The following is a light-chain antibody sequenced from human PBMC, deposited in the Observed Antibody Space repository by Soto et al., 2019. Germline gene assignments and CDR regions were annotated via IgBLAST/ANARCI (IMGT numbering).Light chain of an antibody. CDR3: SSYTSSSSYV. Sequence: SVLTQPASLSGSPGQSVTISRTGTSSDVGGYKYVSWYQQHPGKAPKLLIYTVSNRPSGVSNRFSGSKSGNTASLTISGLQAEDEADYYCSSYTSSSSYVFGTGTKVTVL. CDR1: SSDVGGYKY. CDR2: TVS. V-gene: IGLV2-14*01. J-gene: IGLJ1*01.